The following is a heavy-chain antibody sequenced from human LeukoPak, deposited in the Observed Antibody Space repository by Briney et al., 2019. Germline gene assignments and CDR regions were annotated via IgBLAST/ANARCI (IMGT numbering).Heavy chain of an antibody. D-gene: IGHD3-3*01. CDR1: GGSFSGYY. CDR2: INHSGST. J-gene: IGHJ6*03. V-gene: IGHV4-34*01. CDR3: ARGSPYDFWSGYLNYYYYYYMDV. Sequence: SETLSLTCAVYGGSFSGYYWSWIRQPPGKGLEWIGEINHSGSTNYNPPLKSRVTISVDTSKNQFSLKLSSVTAADTAVYYCARGSPYDFWSGYLNYYYYYYMDVWGKGTTVTVSS.